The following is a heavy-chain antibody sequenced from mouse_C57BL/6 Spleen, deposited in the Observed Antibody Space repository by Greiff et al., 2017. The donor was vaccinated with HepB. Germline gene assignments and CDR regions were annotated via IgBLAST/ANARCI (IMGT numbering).Heavy chain of an antibody. V-gene: IGHV5-17*01. D-gene: IGHD1-1*01. Sequence: EVKVVESGGGLVKPGGSLKLSCAASGFTFSDYGMHWVRQAPEKGLEWVAYISSGSSTIYYADTVKGRFTISRDNAKNTLFLQMTSLRSEDTAMYYCARPGVGAMDYWGQGTSVTVSS. J-gene: IGHJ4*01. CDR1: GFTFSDYG. CDR2: ISSGSSTI. CDR3: ARPGVGAMDY.